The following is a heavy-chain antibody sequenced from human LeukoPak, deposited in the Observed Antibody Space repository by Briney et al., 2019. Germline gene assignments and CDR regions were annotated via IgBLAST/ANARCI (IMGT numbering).Heavy chain of an antibody. V-gene: IGHV3-74*01. CDR2: INSDGSST. Sequence: PGGSLRLSCAASGFTFSSYWMHWVRQAPGKGLVWVSRINSDGSSTSYADSVKGRFTISRDNAKNSLFLQLNSLRDEDTAVYYCARITGIEAAGDYWGQGTLVTVSS. J-gene: IGHJ4*02. D-gene: IGHD6-25*01. CDR1: GFTFSSYW. CDR3: ARITGIEAAGDY.